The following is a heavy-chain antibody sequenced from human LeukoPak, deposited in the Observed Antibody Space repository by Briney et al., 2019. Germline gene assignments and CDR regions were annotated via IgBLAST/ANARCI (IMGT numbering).Heavy chain of an antibody. CDR2: INHGGST. Sequence: SETLSLTCAVYGGSFSGYSWTWIRQPPGKGLEWIGEINHGGSTNYNPSLKSRVTISVDTPKNQFSLNLNSVTAADTAVYYCARGRYCGSTSCPPGPYWGQGTLVTVSS. J-gene: IGHJ4*02. V-gene: IGHV4-34*01. CDR1: GGSFSGYS. CDR3: ARGRYCGSTSCPPGPY. D-gene: IGHD2-2*01.